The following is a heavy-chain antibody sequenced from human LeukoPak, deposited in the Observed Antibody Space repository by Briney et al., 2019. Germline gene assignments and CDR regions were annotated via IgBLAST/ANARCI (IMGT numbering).Heavy chain of an antibody. CDR1: GYTFTSYA. Sequence: EASVKVSCKASGYTFTSYAMHWVRQAPGQRLEWMGWINAGNGNTKYSQKFQGRVTITRDTSASTAYMELSSLRSEDTAVYYCARESDYGDYADYWGQGTLVTVSS. J-gene: IGHJ4*02. CDR3: ARESDYGDYADY. CDR2: INAGNGNT. D-gene: IGHD4-17*01. V-gene: IGHV1-3*01.